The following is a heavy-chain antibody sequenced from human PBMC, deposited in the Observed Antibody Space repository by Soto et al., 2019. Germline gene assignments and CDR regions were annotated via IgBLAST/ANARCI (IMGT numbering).Heavy chain of an antibody. Sequence: EVQLLESGGGLVQPGGSLRLSCAASGFTFSSYALSWVRLAPGKGLEWVSAISGSGAGTYYADSVKGRFTISRDNSKNTLYLQMNSLRAEDTAVYYCANSIAAAGIAMDYWGQGTLVIVSS. D-gene: IGHD6-13*01. V-gene: IGHV3-23*01. CDR1: GFTFSSYA. J-gene: IGHJ4*02. CDR3: ANSIAAAGIAMDY. CDR2: ISGSGAGT.